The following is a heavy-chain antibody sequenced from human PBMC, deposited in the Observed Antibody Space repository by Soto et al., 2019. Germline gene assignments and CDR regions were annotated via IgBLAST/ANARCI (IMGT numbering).Heavy chain of an antibody. CDR2: IYHSGCT. D-gene: IGHD6-19*01. J-gene: IGHJ4*02. CDR1: GGSIISSNW. V-gene: IGHV4-4*02. CDR3: ARVLRESSGWYGRLVDY. Sequence: SQTLSLTCAVSGGSIISSNWRSSVRQPPGKGLAWIGEIYHSGCTNYNPSLKSRLTISVDKSKNQCSLKVSSVTAADTAAYYCARVLRESSGWYGRLVDYWGQGTLVTVSS.